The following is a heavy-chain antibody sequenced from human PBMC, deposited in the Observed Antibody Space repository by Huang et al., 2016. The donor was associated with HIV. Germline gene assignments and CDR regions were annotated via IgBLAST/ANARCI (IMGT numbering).Heavy chain of an antibody. CDR2: NLPMVWRG. V-gene: IGHV1-69*13. D-gene: IGHD3-9*01. Sequence: QVHLVQSGAEVKKPGSSVRVSCTASGGSFKISGISWVRQAPGQGLEGLGGNLPMVWRGNYAPKMRDRVTITARESTTTVYMDLTSLRPEDTAVYYCASGASYEIWTPYYSGWHYSMDVWGEGTTVTVSS. J-gene: IGHJ6*03. CDR1: GGSFKISG. CDR3: ASGASYEIWTPYYSGWHYSMDV.